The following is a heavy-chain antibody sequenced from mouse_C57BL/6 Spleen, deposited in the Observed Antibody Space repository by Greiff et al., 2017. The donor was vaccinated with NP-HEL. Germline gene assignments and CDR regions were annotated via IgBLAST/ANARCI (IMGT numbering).Heavy chain of an antibody. J-gene: IGHJ1*03. D-gene: IGHD1-1*01. CDR2: INYDGSST. CDR1: GFTFSDYY. Sequence: EVELMESEGGLVQPGSSMKLSCTASGFTFSDYYMARVRQVPEKGLEWVANINYDGSSTYYLDSLKSRFIISRDNAKNILYLQMSSLKSEDTATYYCAREDYYGSSYLWYFDVWGTGTTVTVSS. CDR3: AREDYYGSSYLWYFDV. V-gene: IGHV5-16*01.